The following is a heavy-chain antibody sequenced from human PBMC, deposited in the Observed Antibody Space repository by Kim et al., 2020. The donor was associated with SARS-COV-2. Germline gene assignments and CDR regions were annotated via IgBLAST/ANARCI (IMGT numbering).Heavy chain of an antibody. CDR3: ARLSSTYYYYYGMDV. D-gene: IGHD6-13*01. J-gene: IGHJ6*02. Sequence: ASVKVSCKASGYTFTSYYMHWVRQAPGQGLEWMGIINPSGGSTSYAQKFQGRVTMTRDTSTSTVYMELSSLRSEDTAVYYCARLSSTYYYYYGMDVWGQGTTVTVSS. CDR2: INPSGGST. CDR1: GYTFTSYY. V-gene: IGHV1-46*01.